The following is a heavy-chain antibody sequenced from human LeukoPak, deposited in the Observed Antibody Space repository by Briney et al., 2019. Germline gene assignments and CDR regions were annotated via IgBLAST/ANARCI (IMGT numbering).Heavy chain of an antibody. CDR2: IKEDGSRQ. V-gene: IGHV3-7*04. Sequence: GGSLRLSCATSGFTFSSYWMTWVRQAPGTGLEWVANIKEDGSRQHYVDSVKGRFTISRDNAKSSLYLQMNRLRVEDTAVYYCAGDGYASGSHDYWGQGTLVIVSS. D-gene: IGHD3-10*01. J-gene: IGHJ4*02. CDR3: AGDGYASGSHDY. CDR1: GFTFSSYW.